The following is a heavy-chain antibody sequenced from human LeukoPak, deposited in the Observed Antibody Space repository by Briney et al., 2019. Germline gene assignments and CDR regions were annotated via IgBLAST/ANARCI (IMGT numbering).Heavy chain of an antibody. Sequence: GASVKVSCKASGYTFTGYYMHWVRQAPGQGLEWMGWINPNSGGTNYAQKFQGRVTMTRDTSISTAYMELSRLRSDDTAVYYCARARAQQWLVHGWAFDIRGQGTMVTVSS. D-gene: IGHD6-19*01. CDR2: INPNSGGT. V-gene: IGHV1-2*02. CDR1: GYTFTGYY. J-gene: IGHJ3*02. CDR3: ARARAQQWLVHGWAFDI.